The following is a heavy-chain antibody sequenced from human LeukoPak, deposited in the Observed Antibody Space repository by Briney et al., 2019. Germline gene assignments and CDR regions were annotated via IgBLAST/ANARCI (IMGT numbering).Heavy chain of an antibody. Sequence: SETLSLTCTVSGGSISSSSYYWGWIRQPPGKGLEWIGSIYYSGSTYYNPSLKSRVTISVDTSKNQFSLKLSSVTAADTAVYYCASGPYDFWSGYSPGYFQHWGQGTLVTVSS. D-gene: IGHD3-3*01. CDR3: ASGPYDFWSGYSPGYFQH. V-gene: IGHV4-39*01. CDR1: GGSISSSSYY. CDR2: IYYSGST. J-gene: IGHJ1*01.